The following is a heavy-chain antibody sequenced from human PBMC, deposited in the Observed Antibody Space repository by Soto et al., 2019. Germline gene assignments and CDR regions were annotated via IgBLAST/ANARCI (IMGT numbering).Heavy chain of an antibody. CDR1: AFTFSRYT. CDR3: ARLLTYYYGMDV. CDR2: ISSSSSYI. J-gene: IGHJ6*02. Sequence: GGERRHPKRASAFTFSRYTMNWVRQAPGKGLEWVSSISSSSSYIYYADSVKGRFTISRDNAKNSLYLQMNSLRAEGTAVYYRARLLTYYYGMDVWGQGT. V-gene: IGHV3-21*01.